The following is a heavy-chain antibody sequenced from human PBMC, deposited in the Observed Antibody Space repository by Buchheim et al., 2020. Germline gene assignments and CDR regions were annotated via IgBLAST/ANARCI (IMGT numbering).Heavy chain of an antibody. CDR1: GFTFSSYA. Sequence: QVQLVESGGGVVQPGRSLRLSCAASGFTFSSYAMHWVRQAPGKGLEWVAVISYDGSNKYYADSVKGRFTISRDNSKNTLYLQMNSLRAEDTAVYYCAREGPYPWYYDILTGYPDYWGQGTL. V-gene: IGHV3-30-3*01. CDR2: ISYDGSNK. D-gene: IGHD3-9*01. CDR3: AREGPYPWYYDILTGYPDY. J-gene: IGHJ4*02.